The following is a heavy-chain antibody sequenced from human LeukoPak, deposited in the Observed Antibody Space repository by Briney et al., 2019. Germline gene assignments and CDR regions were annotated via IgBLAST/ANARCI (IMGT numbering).Heavy chain of an antibody. CDR1: GYTFTSYD. V-gene: IGHV1-69*05. CDR3: ARVLTPYYMDV. CDR2: IIPIFGTA. J-gene: IGHJ6*03. Sequence: SVKVSCKASGYTFTSYDINWVRQATGQGLEWMGGIIPIFGTANYAQKFQGRVTITTDESTSTAYMELSSLRSEDTAVYYCARVLTPYYMDVWGKGTTVTVSS.